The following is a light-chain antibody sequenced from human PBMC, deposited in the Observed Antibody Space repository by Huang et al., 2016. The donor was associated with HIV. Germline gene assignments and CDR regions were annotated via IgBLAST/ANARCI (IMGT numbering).Light chain of an antibody. Sequence: DIQMTQSPSSLSASVGDRVIITCRASQSIRTYLNWYRQKPGKAPNLLIYAASSLQGGVPSMFSGSGSGADFTLTISSLQREDFATYYCQQSYNFPYTFGQGTKLEIK. CDR1: QSIRTY. V-gene: IGKV1-39*01. J-gene: IGKJ2*01. CDR2: AAS. CDR3: QQSYNFPYT.